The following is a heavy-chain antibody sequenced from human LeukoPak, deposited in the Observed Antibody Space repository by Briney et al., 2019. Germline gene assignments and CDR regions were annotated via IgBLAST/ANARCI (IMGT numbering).Heavy chain of an antibody. V-gene: IGHV1-2*02. CDR3: ARNTYSSGWSPDYYDAFDI. Sequence: GASVKVSCTASGYTFTGYYMHWVRQAPGQGLEWMGWINPNSGGTNYAQKFQGRVTMTRDTSISTAYMELGRLRSDDTAVYYCARNTYSSGWSPDYYDAFDIWGQGTMVTVSS. CDR2: INPNSGGT. D-gene: IGHD6-19*01. J-gene: IGHJ3*02. CDR1: GYTFTGYY.